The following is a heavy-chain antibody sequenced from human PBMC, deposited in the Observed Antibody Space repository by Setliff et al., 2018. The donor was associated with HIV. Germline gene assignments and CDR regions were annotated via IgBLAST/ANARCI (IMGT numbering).Heavy chain of an antibody. CDR3: ANHFRTSNNWYYFDY. CDR1: GFTFNTYA. Sequence: PGGSLRLSCAASGFTFNTYAMSWVRQAPGKGLEWVSSMGGSSGDTYYADSVKGRFTISRDNTKNTLSLQMNSLGAEDTAIYYCANHFRTSNNWYYFDYWGPGTLVTVSS. J-gene: IGHJ4*02. V-gene: IGHV3-23*01. CDR2: MGGSSGDT. D-gene: IGHD6-13*01.